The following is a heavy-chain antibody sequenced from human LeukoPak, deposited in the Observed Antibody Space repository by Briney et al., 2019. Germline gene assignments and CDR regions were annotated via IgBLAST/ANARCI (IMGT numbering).Heavy chain of an antibody. CDR1: GGSISSGGHY. J-gene: IGHJ3*02. CDR3: AISPDDAFDI. V-gene: IGHV4-31*03. Sequence: SETLSLTCTVSGGSISSGGHYWTWIRQHPGKGLEWIAYIYHTGTTYYNPSLKSRVNISVDTSKNQFSLKLSSVTAADTAVYYCAISPDDAFDIWGQGTMVTVSS. CDR2: IYHTGTT.